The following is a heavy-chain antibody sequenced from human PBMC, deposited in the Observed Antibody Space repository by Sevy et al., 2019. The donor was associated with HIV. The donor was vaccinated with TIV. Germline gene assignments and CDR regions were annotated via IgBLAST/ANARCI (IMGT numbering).Heavy chain of an antibody. CDR2: IRSKAYGGTT. D-gene: IGHD2-15*01. Sequence: GGSLRLPCTASGFTFGDYAMSWVRQAPGKGLEWVGFIRSKAYGGTTEYAASVKGRFTISRDDSKSIAYLQMNSLKTEDTAVYYCTRDIDSCSGGSCYPTYDYWGQGTLVTVSS. J-gene: IGHJ4*02. V-gene: IGHV3-49*04. CDR3: TRDIDSCSGGSCYPTYDY. CDR1: GFTFGDYA.